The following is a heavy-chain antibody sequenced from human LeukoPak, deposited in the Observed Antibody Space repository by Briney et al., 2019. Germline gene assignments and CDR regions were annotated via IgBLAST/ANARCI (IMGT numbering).Heavy chain of an antibody. CDR3: ARGTPYCSSASCYNY. CDR1: GCGFSSFD. Sequence: ASVKVSCKASGCGFSSFDINWVRQAPGQGLEWMGWVNPNSENTGYAQKFQGRVTMTTNTSINTAYMELSNLVTEDTAVYYCARGTPYCSSASCYNYWGQGSLVTVSS. V-gene: IGHV1-8*01. D-gene: IGHD2-2*02. CDR2: VNPNSENT. J-gene: IGHJ4*02.